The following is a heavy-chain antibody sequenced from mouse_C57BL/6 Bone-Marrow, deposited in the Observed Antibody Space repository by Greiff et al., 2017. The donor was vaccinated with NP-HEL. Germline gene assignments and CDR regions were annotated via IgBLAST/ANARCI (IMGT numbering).Heavy chain of an antibody. V-gene: IGHV1-26*01. CDR1: GYTFTDYY. Sequence: EVKLQQSGPELVKPGASVKISCKASGYTFTDYYMNWVKQSHGKSLEWIGDINPNNGGTSYNQKFKGKATLTVDKSSSTAFMELRSLTSEDSAVYYCARDDYGSSYAWFAYWGQGTLVTVSA. J-gene: IGHJ3*01. CDR3: ARDDYGSSYAWFAY. CDR2: INPNNGGT. D-gene: IGHD1-1*01.